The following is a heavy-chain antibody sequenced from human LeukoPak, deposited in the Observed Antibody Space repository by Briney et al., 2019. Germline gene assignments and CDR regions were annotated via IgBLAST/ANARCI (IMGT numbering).Heavy chain of an antibody. J-gene: IGHJ4*02. CDR1: GGSISSSSSY. CDR3: ARFSGYTYGYDY. Sequence: SETLSLTCTVSGGSISSSSSYWGWIRQPPGKGLEWIGTTNNTSRSYYNPSLKSRVTISGDTSKNQFSLKVTSVTAADAAVYYCARFSGYTYGYDYWGQGTLVT. CDR2: TNNTSRS. V-gene: IGHV4-39*01. D-gene: IGHD5-18*01.